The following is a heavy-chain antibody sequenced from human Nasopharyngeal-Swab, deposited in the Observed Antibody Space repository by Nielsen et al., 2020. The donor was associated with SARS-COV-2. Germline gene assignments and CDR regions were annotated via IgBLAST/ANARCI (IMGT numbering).Heavy chain of an antibody. J-gene: IGHJ4*02. D-gene: IGHD3-16*02. CDR2: INHSGST. V-gene: IGHV4-34*01. Sequence: WIRQPPGKGLEWIGEINHSGSTKYNPSLKSRVTISVDTSKNQFPLKLSSVTAADTAVYYCARRGDYIWGSYRKPIDYWGQGTLVTVSS. CDR3: ARRGDYIWGSYRKPIDY.